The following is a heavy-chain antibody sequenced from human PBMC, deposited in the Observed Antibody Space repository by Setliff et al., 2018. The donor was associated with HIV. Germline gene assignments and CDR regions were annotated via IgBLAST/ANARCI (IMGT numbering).Heavy chain of an antibody. CDR2: INPNSGDT. CDR1: GYTFTGYF. J-gene: IGHJ3*02. Sequence: ASVKVSCKASGYTFTGYFIHWVRQAPGQGLEWVGRINPNSGDTNFAQKFQGRITMTRDTSISTAYLELNRLRSDDTAVYYCAREYDVLTGYYISAFDIWGQGTVVTV. D-gene: IGHD3-9*01. V-gene: IGHV1-2*06. CDR3: AREYDVLTGYYISAFDI.